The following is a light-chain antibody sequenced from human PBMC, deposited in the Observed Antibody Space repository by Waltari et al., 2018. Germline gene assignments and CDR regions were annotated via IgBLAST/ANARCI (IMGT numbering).Light chain of an antibody. CDR1: QSVLYSSNNKNY. Sequence: DIVMTQSPDPLAVFLGERATINCKSSQSVLYSSNNKNYLAWYQQKPGQPPKLLIYWASTRESGVPDRFSGSGSGTDFTLTISSLQAEDVAVYYCQQYYSTPPTFGQGTKVEIK. J-gene: IGKJ1*01. V-gene: IGKV4-1*01. CDR2: WAS. CDR3: QQYYSTPPT.